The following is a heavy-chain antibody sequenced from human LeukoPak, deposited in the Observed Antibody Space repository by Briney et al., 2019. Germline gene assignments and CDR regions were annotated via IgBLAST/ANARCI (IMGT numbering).Heavy chain of an antibody. V-gene: IGHV1-18*01. CDR3: AREVPYDTSRYYQPFDY. J-gene: IGHJ4*02. CDR2: ISAYNGNT. Sequence: GPSVKVSCKASGYTFTSYGITWVRQAPGQGLEWMGWISAYNGNTNYAQKLQGRVTMTTDTSTSTAYMNLRSLRSDDTAVYYCAREVPYDTSRYYQPFDYWGQGTLVTVSS. D-gene: IGHD3-22*01. CDR1: GYTFTSYG.